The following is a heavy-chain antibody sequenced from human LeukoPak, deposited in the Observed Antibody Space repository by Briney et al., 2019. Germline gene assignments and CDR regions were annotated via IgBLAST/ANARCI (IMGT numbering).Heavy chain of an antibody. D-gene: IGHD3-16*01. CDR1: GFTFSSYA. Sequence: GGSLRLSCAASGFTFSSYAMHWVRQAPGKGLEWVAVISYDGSNKYYADSVKGRFTISRDNSKNTLYLQMNSLRAEDTAVYYCARQYDYVWGSPQSHWGQGALVTVPS. CDR3: ARQYDYVWGSPQSH. V-gene: IGHV3-30-3*01. J-gene: IGHJ4*02. CDR2: ISYDGSNK.